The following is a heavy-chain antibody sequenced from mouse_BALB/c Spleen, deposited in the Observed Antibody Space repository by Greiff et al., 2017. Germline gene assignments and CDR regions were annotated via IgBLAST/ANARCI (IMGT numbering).Heavy chain of an antibody. V-gene: IGHV5-6-4*01. Sequence: EVKLVESGGGLVKPGGSLKLSCAASGFTFSSYTMSWVRQTPEKRLEWVATISSGGSYTYYPDSVKGRFTISRDNAKNTLYLRMSSLKSEDTAMYYCTRVGGYDVDYWGQGTTLTVSS. J-gene: IGHJ2*01. CDR1: GFTFSSYT. D-gene: IGHD2-2*01. CDR3: TRVGGYDVDY. CDR2: ISSGGSYT.